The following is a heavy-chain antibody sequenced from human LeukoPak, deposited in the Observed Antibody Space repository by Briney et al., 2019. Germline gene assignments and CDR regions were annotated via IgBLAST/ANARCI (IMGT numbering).Heavy chain of an antibody. J-gene: IGHJ3*02. V-gene: IGHV4-34*01. CDR2: INHRGST. Sequence: PSETLSLTCAVYGGSFSDYYWTWIRQPPGKGLEWIGEINHRGSTHYNPSLKSRVTISVDTSKKQFSLKLSSVTAADTAVYYCATYSTGCDIWGQGTVVTVSS. D-gene: IGHD6-19*01. CDR3: ATYSTGCDI. CDR1: GGSFSDYY.